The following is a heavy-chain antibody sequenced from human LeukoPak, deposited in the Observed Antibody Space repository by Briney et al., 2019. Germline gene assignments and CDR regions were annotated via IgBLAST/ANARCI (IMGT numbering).Heavy chain of an antibody. D-gene: IGHD3-22*01. CDR1: GYTFTGYY. V-gene: IGHV1-2*02. Sequence: ASVKVSCKAYGYTFTGYYMHWVRQAPGQGLEWMGWINPNSGGTNYAQKFQGRVTMTRDTSISTAYMELSRLRSDDTAVYYCAQSRLYYYDSSGTWGQGTLVTVSS. CDR3: AQSRLYYYDSSGT. J-gene: IGHJ4*02. CDR2: INPNSGGT.